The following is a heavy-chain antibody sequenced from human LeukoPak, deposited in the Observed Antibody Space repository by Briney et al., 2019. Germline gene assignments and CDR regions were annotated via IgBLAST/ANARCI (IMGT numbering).Heavy chain of an antibody. D-gene: IGHD1-1*01. V-gene: IGHV4-61*01. CDR2: IRYSGHT. J-gene: IGHJ5*02. Sequence: SETLSLTCTVSGDSVSNDRYYWTWIRQSPGRGLEWIAYIRYSGHTNYNPSLDTRVTISLDASKNQLSLRLYSVTAADTAMYYCARYNWNTWFDPWGQGALVTVSS. CDR1: GDSVSNDRYY. CDR3: ARYNWNTWFDP.